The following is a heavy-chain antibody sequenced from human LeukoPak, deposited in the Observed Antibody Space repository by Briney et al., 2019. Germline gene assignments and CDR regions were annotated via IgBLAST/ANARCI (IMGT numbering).Heavy chain of an antibody. V-gene: IGHV4-39*07. Sequence: PSQTLSLTCTVSGGSISSGSYYWSWIRQPPGKGLEWIGEINHSGSTNYNPSLKSRVTISVDTSKNQFSLKLSSVTAADTAVYYCAREGYDFWSGYSFQHWGQGTLVTVSS. CDR1: GGSISSGSYY. J-gene: IGHJ1*01. CDR2: INHSGST. CDR3: AREGYDFWSGYSFQH. D-gene: IGHD3-3*01.